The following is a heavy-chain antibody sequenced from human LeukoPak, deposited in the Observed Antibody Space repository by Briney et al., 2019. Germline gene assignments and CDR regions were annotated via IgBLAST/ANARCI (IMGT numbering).Heavy chain of an antibody. CDR2: XXXXXSXX. V-gene: IGHV3-7*04. CDR3: TRVGYIDEGIDY. CDR1: GFPFXSYW. J-gene: IGHJ4*02. D-gene: IGHD5-24*01. Sequence: PGGSLRLSCVASGFPFXSYWMTWVRQAPGXXXXXXXNXXXXXSXXXXXXXXXXXXXXXXDNAKNSLYLQMNSLRAEDTAIYYXTRVGYIDEGIDYWGQGTLVTVSS.